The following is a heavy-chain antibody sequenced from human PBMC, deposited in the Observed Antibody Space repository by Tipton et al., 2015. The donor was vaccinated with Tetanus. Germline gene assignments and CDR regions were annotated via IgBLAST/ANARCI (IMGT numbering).Heavy chain of an antibody. J-gene: IGHJ4*02. D-gene: IGHD3-22*01. CDR3: ARHSPYYYDSSGYFLQYYFDY. V-gene: IGHV3-7*01. CDR2: IKQDGSEK. CDR1: RFTFSSYW. Sequence: SLRLSCAASRFTFSSYWMSWVRQAPGKGLEWVANIKQDGSEKYYVDSVKGRFTISRDNAKNSLYLQMNSLRAEDTAVYYCARHSPYYYDSSGYFLQYYFDYWGQGTLVTVSS.